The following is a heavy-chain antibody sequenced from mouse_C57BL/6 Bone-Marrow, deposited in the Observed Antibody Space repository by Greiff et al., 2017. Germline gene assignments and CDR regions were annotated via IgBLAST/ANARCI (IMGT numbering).Heavy chain of an antibody. D-gene: IGHD1-1*01. Sequence: DVKLVESGGGLVKPGGSLKLSCAASGFTFSSYAMSWVRQTPEKRLEWVATISDGGSYTYYPDNVKGRFTISRDNAKNNLYLQMSHLKSEDTAMYYCARRTVVFDYWGQGTTLTVSS. J-gene: IGHJ2*01. CDR2: ISDGGSYT. CDR3: ARRTVVFDY. CDR1: GFTFSSYA. V-gene: IGHV5-4*03.